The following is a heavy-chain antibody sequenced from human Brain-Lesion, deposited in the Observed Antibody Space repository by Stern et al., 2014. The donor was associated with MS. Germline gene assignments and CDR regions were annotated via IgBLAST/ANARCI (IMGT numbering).Heavy chain of an antibody. V-gene: IGHV1-24*01. CDR1: GYTLTELS. D-gene: IGHD1-26*01. CDR3: ATLSPGAGGNYYRHFDY. CDR2: FDPEDGET. Sequence: VHLVESGAEVKKPGASVKVSCKVSGYTLTELSMHWVRQAPRKELEWMGGFDPEDGETIYAQKFQGRVTMTEDTSTDTAYMELSSLRSEDTAVYYCATLSPGAGGNYYRHFDYWGQGTLVTVSS. J-gene: IGHJ4*02.